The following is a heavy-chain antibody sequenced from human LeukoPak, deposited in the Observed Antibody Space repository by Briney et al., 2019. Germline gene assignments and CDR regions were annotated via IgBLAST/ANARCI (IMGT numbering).Heavy chain of an antibody. CDR2: IIPIFGTA. CDR3: ARGPRLGRYYEFWSVPSDAFDI. J-gene: IGHJ3*02. Sequence: SVKVSCKDSRGTFSSYAISRVRQAPEQGLEWMGGIIPIFGTANYAQKLQGRVTLTADESTSTAYMELSSLRYEGTAVYYCARGPRLGRYYEFWSVPSDAFDIWGQGTMVTVSS. CDR1: RGTFSSYA. V-gene: IGHV1-69*13. D-gene: IGHD3-3*01.